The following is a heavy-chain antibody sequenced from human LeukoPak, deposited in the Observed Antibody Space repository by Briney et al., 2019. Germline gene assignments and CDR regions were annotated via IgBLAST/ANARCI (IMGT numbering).Heavy chain of an antibody. J-gene: IGHJ5*02. CDR3: ASNRNCFDP. V-gene: IGHV1-69*05. CDR2: MIPIFGIE. CDR1: GGIFSRYA. Sequence: SVKVSCKPSGGIFSRYAISWVRRAPGQGLEWMGGMIPIFGIEKYAQKYHRRGTVTTDEYTNTGTLHLCSLRSEDTAVYYCASNRNCFDPWGQGTLVTVSS. D-gene: IGHD3-16*02.